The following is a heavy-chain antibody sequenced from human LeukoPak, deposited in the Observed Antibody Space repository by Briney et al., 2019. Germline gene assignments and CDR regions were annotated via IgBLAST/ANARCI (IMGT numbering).Heavy chain of an antibody. CDR3: ARGGSSSYYYGMDV. V-gene: IGHV3-33*01. J-gene: IGHJ6*02. D-gene: IGHD6-6*01. CDR1: GLTFSSYG. CDR2: VQYDGSNK. Sequence: PGRSLRLSCAASGLTFSSYGMHWVRQAPGKGLEWVAGVQYDGSNKYYTDSVKGRFTISRDNSKNTLYLQMNSLRAEDTAVYYCARGGSSSYYYGMDVWGQGTTVTVSS.